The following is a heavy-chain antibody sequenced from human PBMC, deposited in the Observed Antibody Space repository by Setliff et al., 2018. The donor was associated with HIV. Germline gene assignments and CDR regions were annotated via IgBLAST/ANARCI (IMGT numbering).Heavy chain of an antibody. Sequence: GGSLRLSCAASGFTFDDYAMHWVRQTPGKGLEWVAGIDWDMGSIDYADSVKGRFTISRDNAKNSLYLQMNSLRVEDTALYYCASGKNYIFWSSYFGMDVWGQGTTVTVSS. D-gene: IGHD3-3*01. V-gene: IGHV3-9*01. CDR3: ASGKNYIFWSSYFGMDV. CDR1: GFTFDDYA. J-gene: IGHJ6*02. CDR2: IDWDMGSI.